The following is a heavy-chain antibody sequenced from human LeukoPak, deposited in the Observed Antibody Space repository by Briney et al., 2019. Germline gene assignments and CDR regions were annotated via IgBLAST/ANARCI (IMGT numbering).Heavy chain of an antibody. J-gene: IGHJ4*02. CDR3: ASSVGATSDFDH. CDR1: GYTLTELS. V-gene: IGHV1-24*01. CDR2: FDPEDGET. D-gene: IGHD1-26*01. Sequence: EASVKVSCKVSGYTLTELSMHWVRQAPGKGLEWMGGFDPEDGETIYAQKFQGRVTMTEDTSTDTAYMEPSSLRSEDTAVYYCASSVGATSDFDHWGQGTLVTVSS.